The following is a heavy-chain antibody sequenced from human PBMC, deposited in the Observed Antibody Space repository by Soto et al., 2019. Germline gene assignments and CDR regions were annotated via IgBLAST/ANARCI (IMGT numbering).Heavy chain of an antibody. CDR1: GFTFSSYW. D-gene: IGHD6-19*01. J-gene: IGHJ4*02. V-gene: IGHV3-7*02. CDR2: IKQDGTEK. CDR3: AGGTGWFIVD. Sequence: EVQLVESGGGLVQPGGSLRLSCAASGFTFSSYWMNWVRQAPGKGLEWVANIKQDGTEKYYVDSVKDRFTISRDNAKSSPHLQLNSLRADDTAVYYCAGGTGWFIVDWGQGTLVTVSS.